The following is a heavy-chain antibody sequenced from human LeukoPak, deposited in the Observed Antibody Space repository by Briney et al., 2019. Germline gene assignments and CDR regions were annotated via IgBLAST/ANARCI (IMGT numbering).Heavy chain of an antibody. CDR1: GFTFSSYS. CDR2: ISSSSSYI. Sequence: PGGSLRLSCAASGFTFSSYSMNWVRQAPGKGLEWVSSISSSSSYIYYADSVKGRFTISRDNAKNSLYLQMNSLRAEDTAVYYCASGNVDIVATVVNYWGQGTLVTVSS. V-gene: IGHV3-21*01. D-gene: IGHD5-12*01. CDR3: ASGNVDIVATVVNY. J-gene: IGHJ4*02.